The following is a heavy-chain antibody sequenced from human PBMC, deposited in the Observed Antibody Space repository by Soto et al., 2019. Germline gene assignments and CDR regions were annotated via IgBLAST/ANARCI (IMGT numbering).Heavy chain of an antibody. CDR2: SYCDDDK. Sequence: QITLKESGPTLVKPTQTLTLTCTFSGFSLSTSGVGVGWIRQPPGKALECLVLSYCDDDKLYSPALKSRLTIAKDTSKNQLILTMTNMDPVGTATYYWARTTTVTTMDYWDQRTLGTVTS. CDR1: GFSLSTSGVG. CDR3: ARTTTVTTMDY. D-gene: IGHD4-17*01. J-gene: IGHJ4*02. V-gene: IGHV2-5*02.